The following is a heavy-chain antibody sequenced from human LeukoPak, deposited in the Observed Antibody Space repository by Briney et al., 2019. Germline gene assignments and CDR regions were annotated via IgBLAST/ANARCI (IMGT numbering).Heavy chain of an antibody. J-gene: IGHJ4*02. Sequence: GGSLRLSCAASGFTFSNYAMTWVRQAPGKGLEWVSTITGSGNDAYYADSVKGRFTISRDNSKNMLYLQMNSLRAEDTAVYYCAKGAYDYIEIAYFDYWGQGSLVTVSS. CDR1: GFTFSNYA. D-gene: IGHD5-12*01. CDR3: AKGAYDYIEIAYFDY. V-gene: IGHV3-23*01. CDR2: ITGSGNDA.